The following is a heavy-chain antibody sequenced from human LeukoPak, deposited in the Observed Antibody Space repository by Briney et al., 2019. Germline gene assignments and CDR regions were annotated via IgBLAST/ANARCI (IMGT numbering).Heavy chain of an antibody. Sequence: ASVKVSCKASGYTFTSYGISWLRQAPGQGLEWMGWISAYNYNTNYAQNLQGRVTMTMDTSTRTAYMELRSLRSDDTAVYYCARDADGSGNFYTPNFDYWGQGTLVTVSS. CDR3: ARDADGSGNFYTPNFDY. V-gene: IGHV1-18*01. J-gene: IGHJ4*02. CDR2: ISAYNYNT. D-gene: IGHD3-10*01. CDR1: GYTFTSYG.